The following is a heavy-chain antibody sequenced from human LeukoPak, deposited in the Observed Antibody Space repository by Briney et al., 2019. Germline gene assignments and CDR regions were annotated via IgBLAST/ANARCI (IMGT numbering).Heavy chain of an antibody. Sequence: PGGSLRLSCAASGFTFSSYSMNWVRQAPGKGLEWVSSISSSSSYIYYADSVKGRFTISRDKAKNSPYLQMNSLRAEDTAVYYCARALRCFDWQSPSDYWGQGTLVTVSS. CDR3: ARALRCFDWQSPSDY. D-gene: IGHD3-9*01. CDR2: ISSSSSYI. CDR1: GFTFSSYS. J-gene: IGHJ4*02. V-gene: IGHV3-21*01.